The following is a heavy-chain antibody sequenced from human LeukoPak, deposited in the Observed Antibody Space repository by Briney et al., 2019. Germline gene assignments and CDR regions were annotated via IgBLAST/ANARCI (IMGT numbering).Heavy chain of an antibody. Sequence: SETLSLTCTVSNVSFSSYYWSWIRQPPGKGLEWIGYIYPSGSSNSIPSPKSRVSLSVDTSKNQFSLKLSSVVAADTAIYYCARSPPAPKQFDYWGQGILVTVSS. CDR3: ARSPPAPKQFDY. V-gene: IGHV4-4*09. D-gene: IGHD2-2*01. J-gene: IGHJ4*02. CDR1: NVSFSSYY. CDR2: IYPSGSS.